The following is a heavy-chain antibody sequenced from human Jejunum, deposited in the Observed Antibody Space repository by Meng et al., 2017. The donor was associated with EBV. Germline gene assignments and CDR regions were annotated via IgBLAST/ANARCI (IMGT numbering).Heavy chain of an antibody. CDR2: VYWDDDK. J-gene: IGHJ5*02. V-gene: IGHV2-5*02. D-gene: IGHD1-26*01. Sequence: QITLKESGPTQXXXXXTXTLXXTFSGFSLTTYGMGVGWVRQPPGKALEWLALVYWDDDKRYSPSLKSRLTITKDTSKNQVVLTMTHMDPVDTATYYCVPSSISYGFWFDPWGQGTLVTVSS. CDR1: GFSLTTYGMG. CDR3: VPSSISYGFWFDP.